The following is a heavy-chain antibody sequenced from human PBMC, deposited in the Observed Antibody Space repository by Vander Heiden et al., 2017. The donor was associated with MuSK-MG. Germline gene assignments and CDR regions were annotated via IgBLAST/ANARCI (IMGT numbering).Heavy chain of an antibody. Sequence: QVQLVQSWADVKKPGSSVKVSCKASGCTFRSYATSWVRQAPRQGLEWLGRIIPILGLANYAKKFQGRVTITAEKSTSTAYMEMSSLRSEDTAVYYCAADPVCGPIGASTAFDDWGQGTLITVSS. CDR2: IIPILGLA. CDR3: AADPVCGPIGASTAFDD. CDR1: GCTFRSYA. J-gene: IGHJ4*02. V-gene: IGHV1-69*04. D-gene: IGHD3-10*01.